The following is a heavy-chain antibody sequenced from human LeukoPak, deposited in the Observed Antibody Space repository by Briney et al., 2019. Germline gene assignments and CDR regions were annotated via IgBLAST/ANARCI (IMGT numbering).Heavy chain of an antibody. CDR3: ARDRHSGYCDY. D-gene: IGHD1-26*01. CDR2: IHYSGST. J-gene: IGHJ4*02. V-gene: IGHV4-59*01. Sequence: SETLSLTCTVSGGSISSYYWSWIRQPPGKGLEWIGYIHYSGSTNYNPSLKSRVTISVDTSKNQFSLKLSSVTAADTAVYYCARDRHSGYCDYWGQGTLVTVSS. CDR1: GGSISSYY.